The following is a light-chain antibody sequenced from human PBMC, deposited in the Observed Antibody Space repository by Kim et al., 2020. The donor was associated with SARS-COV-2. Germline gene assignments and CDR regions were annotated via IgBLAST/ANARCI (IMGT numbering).Light chain of an antibody. CDR3: LQSPNPLVT. CDR2: AAS. V-gene: IGKV1-33*01. Sequence: ATIEERVTNTGQASQDISNYLNTYKPKPGQAPTRLIYAASNLERGVLSRFSGSRAGTPFTSTISSMQPEDIATYACLQSPNPLVTSGQGTKLEI. CDR1: QDISNY. J-gene: IGKJ2*01.